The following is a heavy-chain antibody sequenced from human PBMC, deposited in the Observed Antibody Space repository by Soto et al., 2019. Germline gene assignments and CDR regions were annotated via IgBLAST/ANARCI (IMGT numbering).Heavy chain of an antibody. CDR3: ARDHPRGYYDSSGYLDAFDI. Sequence: ASVKVSCKSSGGTFSSYCISWVRQAPGQGLEWMGGIIPIFGTANYAQKFQGRVTITADESTSTAYMELSSLRSEDTAVYYCARDHPRGYYDSSGYLDAFDIWGQGTMVTVSS. CDR1: GGTFSSYC. J-gene: IGHJ3*02. D-gene: IGHD3-22*01. V-gene: IGHV1-69*13. CDR2: IIPIFGTA.